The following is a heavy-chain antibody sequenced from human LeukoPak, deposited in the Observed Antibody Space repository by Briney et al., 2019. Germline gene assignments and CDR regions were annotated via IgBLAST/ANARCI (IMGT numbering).Heavy chain of an antibody. V-gene: IGHV4-34*01. CDR3: ARGRQLIPLLRLGELSS. CDR1: GGSFSGYY. D-gene: IGHD3-16*02. CDR2: INHSGST. Sequence: PSETLSLTCAVYGGSFSGYYWSWIRQPPGKGLEWIGEINHSGSTNYNPSLKSRVTISVDTSKNQFSLKLSSVTAADTAVYYCARGRQLIPLLRLGELSSWGQGTLVTVSS. J-gene: IGHJ5*02.